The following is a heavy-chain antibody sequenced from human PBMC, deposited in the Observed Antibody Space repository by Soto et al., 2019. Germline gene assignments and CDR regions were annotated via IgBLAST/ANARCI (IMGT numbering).Heavy chain of an antibody. CDR3: AKDNGAYSNYGVYYYYGMDV. V-gene: IGHV3-30*18. D-gene: IGHD4-4*01. J-gene: IGHJ6*02. CDR2: ISYDGSNK. Sequence: LRLSCAASGFTFSSYGMHWVRQAPGKGLEWVAVISYDGSNKYYADSVKGRFTISRDNSKNTLYLQMNSLRAEDTAVYYCAKDNGAYSNYGVYYYYGMDVWGQGTTVTVSS. CDR1: GFTFSSYG.